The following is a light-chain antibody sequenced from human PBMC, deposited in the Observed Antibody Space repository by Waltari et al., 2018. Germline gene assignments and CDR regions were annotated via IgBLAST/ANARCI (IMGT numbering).Light chain of an antibody. CDR2: RNN. CDR3: AAWDDSLSGHVV. V-gene: IGLV1-47*01. CDR1: SSNTGRHY. J-gene: IGLJ2*01. Sequence: QSVLTPPPPAPGTPRKSVPLPSRGRSSNTGRHYASCYQQLPGTAPKLLIYRNNQRPSGVPDRFSGSKSGTSASLAISGLRSEDEADYYCAAWDDSLSGHVVFGGGTKLTVL.